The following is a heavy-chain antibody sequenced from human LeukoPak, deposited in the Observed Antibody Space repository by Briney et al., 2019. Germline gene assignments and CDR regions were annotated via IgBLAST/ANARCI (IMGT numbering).Heavy chain of an antibody. D-gene: IGHD6-6*01. V-gene: IGHV3-48*02. J-gene: IGHJ3*02. Sequence: PGGSLRLSCAASGFTFNSYNMNWVRQAPGKGLEWVSYISSSSSTIYYADSVKGRFTISGDSAKTSLFLQMNSLRDEDTAVYYCARAYSSSSGRDAFDSWGLGTLVTVSS. CDR1: GFTFNSYN. CDR2: ISSSSSTI. CDR3: ARAYSSSSGRDAFDS.